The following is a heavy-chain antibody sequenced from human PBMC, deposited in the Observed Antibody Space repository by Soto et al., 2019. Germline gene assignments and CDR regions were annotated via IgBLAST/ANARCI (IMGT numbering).Heavy chain of an antibody. CDR3: AREGRKCSSTSCYYGMDV. Sequence: QVQLVQSGAEVKRPGASVKVSCKASGYTFTSYGISWVRQAPGQGLEWMGWISAYNGNTNYVQKFQGRVTMTTDTXTXTXXMELRSLRSDDTAVYYCAREGRKCSSTSCYYGMDVWGQGTTVTVSS. D-gene: IGHD2-2*01. V-gene: IGHV1-18*01. CDR1: GYTFTSYG. CDR2: ISAYNGNT. J-gene: IGHJ6*02.